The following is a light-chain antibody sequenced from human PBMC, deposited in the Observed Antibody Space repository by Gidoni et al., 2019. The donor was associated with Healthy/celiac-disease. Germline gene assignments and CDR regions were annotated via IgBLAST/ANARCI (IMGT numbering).Light chain of an antibody. V-gene: IGKV3-11*01. CDR2: DAS. J-gene: IGKJ2*01. Sequence: EIVLTPSPVTLSLSPGERATLPCRASQSVSSYLAWYQQKPGQAPRLLIYDASNRATGIPARFSGSGSGTGFNLTISSLEPEDFAIYYCQQRSNWPPWYTFGQXTKLEIK. CDR1: QSVSSY. CDR3: QQRSNWPPWYT.